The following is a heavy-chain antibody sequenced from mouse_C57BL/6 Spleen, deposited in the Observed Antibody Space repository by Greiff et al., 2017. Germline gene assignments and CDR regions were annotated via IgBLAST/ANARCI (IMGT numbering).Heavy chain of an antibody. CDR1: GYTFTDHT. D-gene: IGHD1-1*01. J-gene: IGHJ4*01. CDR3: ARGDYYGSLYYAMDY. V-gene: IGHV1-78*01. CDR2: IYPRDGST. Sequence: QVQLKESDAELVKPGASVKISCKVSGYTFTDHTIHWMKQRPEQGLEWIGYIYPRDGSTKYNEKFKGKASLTADKSSSTAYMQLNSLTSEDSAVYFCARGDYYGSLYYAMDYWGQGTSVTVSS.